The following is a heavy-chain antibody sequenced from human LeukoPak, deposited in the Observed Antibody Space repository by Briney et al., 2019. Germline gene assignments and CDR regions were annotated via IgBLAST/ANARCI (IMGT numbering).Heavy chain of an antibody. V-gene: IGHV3-48*03. J-gene: IGHJ4*02. Sequence: PGGSLRLSCAASGFIFSSYEMNWVRQAPGKGLEWVSYISSSGSTIYFADSVKGRFTMSRDNAKNSLYLQMNSLRAEDTAVYYCTRGGRNTSYYWYYWGQGTLVTVSS. CDR1: GFIFSSYE. CDR2: ISSSGSTI. CDR3: TRGGRNTSYYWYY. D-gene: IGHD1-26*01.